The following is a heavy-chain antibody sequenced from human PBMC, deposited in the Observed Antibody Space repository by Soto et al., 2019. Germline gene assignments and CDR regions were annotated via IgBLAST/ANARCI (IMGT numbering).Heavy chain of an antibody. CDR3: ARDGYYYGSGSYYQGYYYGMDV. J-gene: IGHJ6*02. CDR1: GFTFSSYG. CDR2: IWYDGSNK. V-gene: IGHV3-33*01. D-gene: IGHD3-10*01. Sequence: QVQLVESGGGVVQPGRSLRLSCAASGFTFSSYGMHWDRQAPGKGLEWVAGIWYDGSNKYYADSVKGRFTISRDNSKNTLYLQMNSLRAEDTAVYYCARDGYYYGSGSYYQGYYYGMDVWGQGTTVTVSS.